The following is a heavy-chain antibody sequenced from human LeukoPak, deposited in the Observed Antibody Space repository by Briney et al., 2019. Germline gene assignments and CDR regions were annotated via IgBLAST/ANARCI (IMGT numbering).Heavy chain of an antibody. Sequence: SETLSLTCTVSGYSISSGYYWGWIRQPPGKGLEWIGSIYHSGSTYYNPSLKSRVTISVDTPKNQFSLKLSSVTAADTAVYYCARGPLGRPDNDPWGQGTLVTVSS. CDR2: IYHSGST. J-gene: IGHJ5*02. CDR1: GYSISSGYY. CDR3: ARGPLGRPDNDP. D-gene: IGHD3-16*01. V-gene: IGHV4-38-2*02.